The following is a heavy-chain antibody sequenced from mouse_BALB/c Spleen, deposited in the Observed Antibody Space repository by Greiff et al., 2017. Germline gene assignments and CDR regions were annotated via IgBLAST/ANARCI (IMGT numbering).Heavy chain of an antibody. D-gene: IGHD2-3*01. Sequence: EVMLVESGGGLVQPGGSLRLSCATSGFTFTDYYMSWVRQTPGKALEWLGFIRNKANGYTTEYSASVKGRFTISRDNSQSILYLQMNTLRAEDSATYDCARDDGYYGEDAMDYWGQGTSVTVSS. CDR1: GFTFTDYY. CDR2: IRNKANGYTT. V-gene: IGHV7-3*02. J-gene: IGHJ4*01. CDR3: ARDDGYYGEDAMDY.